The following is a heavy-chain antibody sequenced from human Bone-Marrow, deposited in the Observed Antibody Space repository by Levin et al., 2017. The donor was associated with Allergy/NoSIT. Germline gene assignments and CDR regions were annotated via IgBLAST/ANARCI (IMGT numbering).Heavy chain of an antibody. CDR1: GYTFSRYW. CDR3: ARDLVGADDY. D-gene: IGHD6-6*01. CDR2: TNEDGSIK. J-gene: IGHJ4*02. V-gene: IGHV3-74*01. Sequence: GESLKISCAASGYTFSRYWMHWVRQAPGKGLEWVSRTNEDGSIKTYADSVKDRFTISRDNVKNTLYLQMNSLRADDTAVYYCARDLVGADDYWGQGTLVTVSS.